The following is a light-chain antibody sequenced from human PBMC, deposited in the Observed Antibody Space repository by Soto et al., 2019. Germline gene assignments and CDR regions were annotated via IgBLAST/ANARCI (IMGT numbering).Light chain of an antibody. V-gene: IGKV3-15*01. CDR2: GAS. CDR1: PSVSSN. CDR3: QQYNNWPRT. J-gene: IGKJ2*01. Sequence: EIVRTQSPATLSVSPGERATLSCRASPSVSSNLAWYQQKPGQAHRLLIYGASTRATGIPARVSGSGSGTEFTLSISSLQSEYFAFYYCQQYNNWPRTCGQGTKLDIK.